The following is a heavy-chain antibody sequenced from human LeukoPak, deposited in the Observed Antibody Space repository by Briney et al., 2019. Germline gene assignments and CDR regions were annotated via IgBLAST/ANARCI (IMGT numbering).Heavy chain of an antibody. J-gene: IGHJ5*02. CDR1: GGSINSGDYY. V-gene: IGHV4-39*01. D-gene: IGHD6-13*01. CDR2: IYYSGST. CDR3: ARHKWGAAAGPRGRSNWFDP. Sequence: SETLSLTCTASGGSINSGDYYWVWIRQPPGKGLEWIGSIYYSGSTSYNPSLRSRVTMTVDTSKNQFSLKLSSVTAADTAVYYCARHKWGAAAGPRGRSNWFDPWGQGTLVTVSS.